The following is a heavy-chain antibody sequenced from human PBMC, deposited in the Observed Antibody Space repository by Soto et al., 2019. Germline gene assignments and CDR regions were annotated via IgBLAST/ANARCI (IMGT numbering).Heavy chain of an antibody. Sequence: GGSLRLSCAASGFTFSSHGMHWARQAPGKGLEWVAVIWYDGSNKYYADSVKGRFTISRDNSKNTLYLQMNSLRAEDTAVYYCARESSPIFPAFDIWGQGTMVTVSS. V-gene: IGHV3-33*01. CDR3: ARESSPIFPAFDI. J-gene: IGHJ3*02. D-gene: IGHD6-6*01. CDR2: IWYDGSNK. CDR1: GFTFSSHG.